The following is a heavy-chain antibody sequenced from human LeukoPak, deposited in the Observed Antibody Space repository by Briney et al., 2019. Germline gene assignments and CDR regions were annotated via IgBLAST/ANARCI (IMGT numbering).Heavy chain of an antibody. V-gene: IGHV3-48*03. CDR1: GFTFSSYE. CDR2: ISSSGSTI. J-gene: IGHJ6*02. Sequence: GGSLRLSCAASGFTFSSYEMNWVRQAPGKGLEWVSYISSSGSTIYYADSVKGRFTISRDNAKNSLYLQMNSLRAEDTAVYYFARGLQPPPPPLYYYYGMDVWGQGTTVTVSS. CDR3: ARGLQPPPPPLYYYYGMDV.